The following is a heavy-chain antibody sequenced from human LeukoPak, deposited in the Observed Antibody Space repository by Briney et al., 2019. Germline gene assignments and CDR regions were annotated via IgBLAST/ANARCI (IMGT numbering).Heavy chain of an antibody. Sequence: SETLSLTCTVSGGSISSYYWSWIRQPPGKGLEWIGYIYYSGSTNYNPSLKSRVTISVDTSKNQFSLKLSSMTAADTAVYYCARQIGESLGVDYWGQGTLVTVSS. J-gene: IGHJ4*02. CDR1: GGSISSYY. CDR2: IYYSGST. CDR3: ARQIGESLGVDY. V-gene: IGHV4-59*08. D-gene: IGHD3-10*01.